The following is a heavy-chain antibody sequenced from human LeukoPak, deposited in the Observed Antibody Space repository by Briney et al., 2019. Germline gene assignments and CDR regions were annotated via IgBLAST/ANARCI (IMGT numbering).Heavy chain of an antibody. CDR2: IYYSGST. Sequence: MRSETVSLTCTVSGGSISSYYWSWIRQTPGKGLEWIGDIYYSGSTNYNPSLKSRVTISVDTSKKQFSLKLSSVTAADTAVYYCARVVAARGWFDPWGQGTLVTVSS. CDR1: GGSISSYY. D-gene: IGHD2-21*02. V-gene: IGHV4-59*01. J-gene: IGHJ5*02. CDR3: ARVVAARGWFDP.